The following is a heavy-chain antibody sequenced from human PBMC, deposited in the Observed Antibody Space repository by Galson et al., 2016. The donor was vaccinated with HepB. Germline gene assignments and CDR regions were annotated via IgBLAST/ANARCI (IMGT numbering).Heavy chain of an antibody. CDR1: GFTFSNFG. Sequence: SLRLSCAASGFTFSNFGMSWVRQAPGKGLEWVSLISGSGSSTSYADSVEGRFTISRDNSKNTLYLQKSSLSPDDTAVYYCARDGVRWSPVESFPHWGQGTLVSVSS. CDR2: ISGSGSST. CDR3: ARDGVRWSPVESFPH. V-gene: IGHV3-23*01. D-gene: IGHD3-3*01. J-gene: IGHJ1*01.